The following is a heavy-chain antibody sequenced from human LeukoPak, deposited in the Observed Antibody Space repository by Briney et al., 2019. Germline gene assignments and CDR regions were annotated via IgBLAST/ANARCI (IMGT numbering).Heavy chain of an antibody. CDR1: GGSISSGSYY. D-gene: IGHD3-9*01. Sequence: SQTLSLTCTVSGGSISSGSYYWSWIRQPAGKGLEWIGRVYTSGSTNYNPSFKSRVTMSVDKSKNQFSLKLSSVTAADTAVYYCARCPYDILTGYCPFDYWGQGTLVTVSS. V-gene: IGHV4-61*02. CDR2: VYTSGST. CDR3: ARCPYDILTGYCPFDY. J-gene: IGHJ4*02.